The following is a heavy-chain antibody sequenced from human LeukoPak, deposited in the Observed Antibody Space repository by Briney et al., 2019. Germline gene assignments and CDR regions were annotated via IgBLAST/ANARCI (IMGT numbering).Heavy chain of an antibody. J-gene: IGHJ4*02. Sequence: GGSLRLSCAASGFTVSSNYMSWVRQAPGKGLEWVSVIYSGGSTYYADSVKGRFTISRHNSKNTVYLQMNSLRAEDTALYYCVRDHCGGDCSTPPLGFDDWGQGTLVTVSS. V-gene: IGHV3-53*01. CDR3: VRDHCGGDCSTPPLGFDD. D-gene: IGHD2-21*02. CDR2: IYSGGST. CDR1: GFTVSSNY.